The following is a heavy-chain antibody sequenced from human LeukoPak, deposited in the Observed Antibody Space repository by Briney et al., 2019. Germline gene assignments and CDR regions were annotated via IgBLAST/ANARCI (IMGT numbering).Heavy chain of an antibody. CDR1: GGSISSGSYY. V-gene: IGHV4-61*02. CDR2: IYSSGST. CDR3: ARFSLLRHFDWNYAFDI. Sequence: SATLSLTCTVSGGSISSGSYYWRWIRQPAGKGLEWIGRIYSSGSTNYNPSLKSRVTISVDTSKNQFSLQLSSVTAADTAVYYCARFSLLRHFDWNYAFDIWGQGTMVTVSS. D-gene: IGHD3-9*01. J-gene: IGHJ3*02.